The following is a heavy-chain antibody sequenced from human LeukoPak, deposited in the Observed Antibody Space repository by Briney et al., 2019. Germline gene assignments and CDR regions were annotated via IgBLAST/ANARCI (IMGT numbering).Heavy chain of an antibody. CDR1: GGSISSGGYY. Sequence: SETLSLTCTVSGGSISSGGYYWSWIRQPPGKGLEWIGYIYYTGSTKYYSSLKSRVTISVDTSKNQFSLKLSSVTAADTAVYYCARVAPSQWLLLPNYFDYWGQETLVTVSS. CDR2: IYYTGST. V-gene: IGHV4-61*08. CDR3: ARVAPSQWLLLPNYFDY. J-gene: IGHJ4*02. D-gene: IGHD3-22*01.